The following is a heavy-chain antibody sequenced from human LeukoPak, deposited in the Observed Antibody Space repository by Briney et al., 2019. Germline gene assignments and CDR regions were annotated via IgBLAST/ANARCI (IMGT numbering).Heavy chain of an antibody. D-gene: IGHD3-16*01. J-gene: IGHJ4*02. CDR3: ASFGGPFDY. Sequence: SETLSLTCTVSGGSISGYYWSWIRQPPGKGLEWIGYIYYSGSTNYNPSLKSRVTISVDTSKNQFSLKLSSVTAADTAVYYCASFGGPFDYWGQGTLVTVSS. V-gene: IGHV4-59*01. CDR2: IYYSGST. CDR1: GGSISGYY.